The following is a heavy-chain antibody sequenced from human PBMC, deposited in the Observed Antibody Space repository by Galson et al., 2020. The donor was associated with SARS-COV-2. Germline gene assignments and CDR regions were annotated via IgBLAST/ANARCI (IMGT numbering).Heavy chain of an antibody. CDR2: IDWDDDK. CDR3: ARIHYDSSGYYFDY. V-gene: IGHV2-70*11. Sequence: SGPTLVKPTQTLTLTCTFSGFSLSTSGMCVSWIRQPPGKALEWLARIDWDDDKYYSTSLKTRLTIYKDTSKNQVVLTMTNMDPVDTATYYCARIHYDSSGYYFDYWGQGTLVTVSS. D-gene: IGHD3-22*01. CDR1: GFSLSTSGMC. J-gene: IGHJ4*02.